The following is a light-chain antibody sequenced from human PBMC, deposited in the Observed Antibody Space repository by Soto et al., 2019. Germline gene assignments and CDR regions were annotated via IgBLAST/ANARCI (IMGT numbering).Light chain of an antibody. J-gene: IGKJ4*01. V-gene: IGKV3-11*01. Sequence: EIVLTQSPATLSLSPGERATLSCRASQSVSNYLAWYQQKPGQAPRLLIYDASNRATGIPARFSGIGSGTDFTLTISSLAPEDVAVYVWQQRAGWPPTFGGGTRVEIK. CDR3: QQRAGWPPT. CDR2: DAS. CDR1: QSVSNY.